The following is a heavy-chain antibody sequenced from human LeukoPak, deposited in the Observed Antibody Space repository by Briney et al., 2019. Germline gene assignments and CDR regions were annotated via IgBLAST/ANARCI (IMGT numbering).Heavy chain of an antibody. J-gene: IGHJ4*02. CDR1: GFTFNSYA. D-gene: IGHD1-26*01. Sequence: GGSLRLSCAASGFTFNSYALKWVRQAPGKGLEWVSDISGSGGNTYYADSVKGRFTISRENSKNTLYLHMNSLRPEDTAVYYCARLMRLSSSGGTYSASQIDYWGQGTLVTVSS. CDR2: ISGSGGNT. CDR3: ARLMRLSSSGGTYSASQIDY. V-gene: IGHV3-23*01.